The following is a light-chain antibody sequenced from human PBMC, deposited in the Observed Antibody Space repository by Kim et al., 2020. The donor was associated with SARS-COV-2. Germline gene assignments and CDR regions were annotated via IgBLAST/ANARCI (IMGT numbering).Light chain of an antibody. Sequence: GPSVSISCSGTSTHVGGHNYDSCYQHHPGPAHDLMVNEVSGRPGAVAVRISGSKSSTADPATVSMLQDDDEAKYYCASYADENNLVFGGGTKLTVL. CDR3: ASYADENNLV. CDR2: EVS. V-gene: IGLV2-8*01. CDR1: STHVGGHNY. J-gene: IGLJ3*02.